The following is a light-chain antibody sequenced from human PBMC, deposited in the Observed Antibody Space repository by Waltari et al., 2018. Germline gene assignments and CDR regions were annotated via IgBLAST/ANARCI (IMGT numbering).Light chain of an antibody. J-gene: IGKJ1*01. CDR1: ESIGRAL. CDR2: GAS. Sequence: EVVLTQSPGTLSLSPGERATLSCRASESIGRALAWYQQKPGQAPRLLIYGASTRATGIPDRFSGSGSGTDSSLTISRLEPEDFEVYYCQHYVRLPVTFGQGTRVEI. V-gene: IGKV3-20*01. CDR3: QHYVRLPVT.